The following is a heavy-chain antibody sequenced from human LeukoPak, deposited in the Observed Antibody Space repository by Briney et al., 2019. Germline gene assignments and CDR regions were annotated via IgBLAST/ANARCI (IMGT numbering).Heavy chain of an antibody. V-gene: IGHV3-30*18. Sequence: GRSLRLSCAASGFTFSSYGMHWVRQAPGKGLEWVAVISYDGSNKYYADSVKGRFTISRDNSKNTLYLQMNSLRAEDTAVYYCAKSSGRGSGGYYSKTAYFAYWGQGTLVPVSS. CDR2: ISYDGSNK. CDR1: GFTFSSYG. D-gene: IGHD4-11*01. J-gene: IGHJ4*02. CDR3: AKSSGRGSGGYYSKTAYFAY.